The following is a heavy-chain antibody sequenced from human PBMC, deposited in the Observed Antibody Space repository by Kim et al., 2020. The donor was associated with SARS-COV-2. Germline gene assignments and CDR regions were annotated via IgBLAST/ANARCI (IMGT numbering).Heavy chain of an antibody. CDR3: ARGTTFDDAFDI. CDR2: MNPNSGNT. Sequence: ASVKVSCKASGYTFTSYDINWVRQATGQGLEWMGWMNPNSGNTGYAQKFQGRVTMTRNTSISTAYMELSSLRSEDTAVYYCARGTTFDDAFDIWGQGTMVTVSS. V-gene: IGHV1-8*01. CDR1: GYTFTSYD. J-gene: IGHJ3*02. D-gene: IGHD1-1*01.